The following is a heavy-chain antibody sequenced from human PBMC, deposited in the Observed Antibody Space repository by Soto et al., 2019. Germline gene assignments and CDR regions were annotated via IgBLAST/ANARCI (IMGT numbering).Heavy chain of an antibody. CDR1: GFSLSNNGVG. D-gene: IGHD2-15*01. CDR2: IYWDDDK. J-gene: IGHJ6*02. CDR3: AYLPCSGGSCYWFSFSGMDV. V-gene: IGHV2-5*02. Sequence: QITLKESGHTLVKPTQTLTLTCTFTGFSLSNNGVGVAWIRQPPGKALEWLALIYWDDDKRYRPSLESRLTITKDTSKNQVVLTMTNMDSVGTATYYCAYLPCSGGSCYWFSFSGMDVWGQGTTVTVSS.